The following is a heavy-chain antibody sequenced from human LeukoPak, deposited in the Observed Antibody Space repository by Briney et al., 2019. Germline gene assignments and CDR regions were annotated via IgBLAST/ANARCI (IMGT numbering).Heavy chain of an antibody. CDR2: INPNSGGT. CDR3: ARGGVGATTY. J-gene: IGHJ4*02. V-gene: IGHV1-2*02. Sequence: GASVKLSCKASGYTFSGYYMHWVRQAPGQGLEWMGWINPNSGGTNYAQKFQGRVTMTRDTSISTASMELSRLTPGDTAVYYCARGGVGATTYWGQGTLVTVPS. CDR1: GYTFSGYY. D-gene: IGHD1-26*01.